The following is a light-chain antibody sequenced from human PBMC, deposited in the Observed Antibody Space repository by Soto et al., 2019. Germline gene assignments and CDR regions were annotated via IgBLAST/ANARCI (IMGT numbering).Light chain of an antibody. Sequence: EIVLTQSPGTLSLSPGERATLSCRASQNFGNTFLAWYQQKPGQAPRLLIYGASSRATGIPDRFSGSGSETDFILTISKLEPEDFAVYYCQQYGSSPYTFGQGTKLEIK. CDR1: QNFGNTF. CDR2: GAS. V-gene: IGKV3-20*01. J-gene: IGKJ2*01. CDR3: QQYGSSPYT.